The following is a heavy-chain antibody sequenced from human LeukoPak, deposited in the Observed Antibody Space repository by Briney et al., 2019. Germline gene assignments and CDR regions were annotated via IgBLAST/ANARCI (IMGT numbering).Heavy chain of an antibody. J-gene: IGHJ6*03. Sequence: SETLSLTCSVTDDSITMYYWTWIRQPPGKGLEWIGYVDHTGSTNFNPSLKSRVTISVDTSKNQFSLKLSSVTAADTAVYYCARVKDPGGYYYYYYMDVWGKGTTVTVSS. CDR1: DDSITMYY. D-gene: IGHD3-16*01. CDR2: VDHTGST. CDR3: ARVKDPGGYYYYYYMDV. V-gene: IGHV4-59*12.